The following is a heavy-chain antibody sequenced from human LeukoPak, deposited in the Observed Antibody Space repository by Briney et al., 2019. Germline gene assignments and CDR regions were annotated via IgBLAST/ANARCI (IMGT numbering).Heavy chain of an antibody. J-gene: IGHJ4*02. Sequence: SGTLSLTCAVSGGSISSNNWWSWVRQPPGKGLEWIGEIYHSGSSNYNPSLKSRVTISLDRSVNQFSLKMSSVTAADTAVYYCARTSGIHEGNYYDSWGQGTLVTVSS. V-gene: IGHV4-4*02. CDR1: GGSISSNNW. D-gene: IGHD1-26*01. CDR3: ARTSGIHEGNYYDS. CDR2: IYHSGSS.